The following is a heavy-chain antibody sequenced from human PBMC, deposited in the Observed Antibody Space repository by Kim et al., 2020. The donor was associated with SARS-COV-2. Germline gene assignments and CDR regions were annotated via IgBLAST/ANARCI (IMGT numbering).Heavy chain of an antibody. V-gene: IGHV3-23*01. J-gene: IGHJ6*02. CDR2: ITGTGRTT. Sequence: GGSLRLSCTASGFTFSSYAMSWVRQAPGKGLEWVSIITGTGRTTHYADSVKGRFTLSRDNSKNTLDLQMNSLRDDATAIYYCAKTGAGTHFRKDCGMDVWGQGTTVMVSS. CDR1: GFTFSSYA. D-gene: IGHD3-10*01. CDR3: AKTGAGTHFRKDCGMDV.